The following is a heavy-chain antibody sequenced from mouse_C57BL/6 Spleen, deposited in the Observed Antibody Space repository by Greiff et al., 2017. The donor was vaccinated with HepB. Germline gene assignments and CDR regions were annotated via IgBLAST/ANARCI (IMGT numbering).Heavy chain of an antibody. CDR2: ISSGSSTI. D-gene: IGHD2-3*01. CDR1: GFTFSDYG. J-gene: IGHJ4*01. Sequence: DVMLVESGGGLVKPGGSLKLSCAASGFTFSDYGMHWVRQAPEKGLEWVAYISSGSSTIYYADTVKGRFTISRDNAKNTLFLQMTSLRSEDTAMYYCASFRWLLYAMDYWGQGTSVTVSS. CDR3: ASFRWLLYAMDY. V-gene: IGHV5-17*01.